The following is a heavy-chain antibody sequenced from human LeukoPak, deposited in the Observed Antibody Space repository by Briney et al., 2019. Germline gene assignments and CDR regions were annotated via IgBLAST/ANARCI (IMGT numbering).Heavy chain of an antibody. CDR2: ISSSGSTI. CDR3: ARDGVVVVPAAPTFYYYYYGMDV. J-gene: IGHJ6*02. D-gene: IGHD2-2*01. Sequence: GGSLRLSCAASGFTFSDYYMSWIRQAPGKGLEWVSYISSSGSTIYYADSVKGRLTISRDNAKNSLYLQMNSLRAEDTAVYYCARDGVVVVPAAPTFYYYYYGMDVWGQGTTVTVSS. CDR1: GFTFSDYY. V-gene: IGHV3-11*01.